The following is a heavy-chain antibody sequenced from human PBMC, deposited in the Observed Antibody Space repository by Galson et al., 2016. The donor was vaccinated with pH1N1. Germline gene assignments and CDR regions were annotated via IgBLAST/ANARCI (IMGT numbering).Heavy chain of an antibody. CDR3: AREPYFPPYFDN. D-gene: IGHD2-21*01. CDR1: GFWFSGYT. Sequence: SLRLSCAASGFWFSGYTMNWIRQAPGKGPEWVSSISSSGRNIYSADSLKGRFTISRDNAKNSLYLQISNLRVEDTAVYYCAREPYFPPYFDNWGQGTLVTVSA. V-gene: IGHV3-21*03. J-gene: IGHJ4*02. CDR2: ISSSGRNI.